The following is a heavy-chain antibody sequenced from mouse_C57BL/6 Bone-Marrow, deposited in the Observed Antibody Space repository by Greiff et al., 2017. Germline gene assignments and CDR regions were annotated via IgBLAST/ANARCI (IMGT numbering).Heavy chain of an antibody. V-gene: IGHV1-39*01. CDR2: INPNYGTT. CDR1: GYSFTDYN. Sequence: EVQLQESGPELVKPGASVKISCKASGYSFTDYNMNWVKQSNGKSLEWIGVINPNYGTTSYHQKFKGKATLTVDQYSSTAYMQLNSLTSEDSAVYYCARGYDYDYAMDYWGQGTSVTVSS. D-gene: IGHD2-4*01. J-gene: IGHJ4*01. CDR3: ARGYDYDYAMDY.